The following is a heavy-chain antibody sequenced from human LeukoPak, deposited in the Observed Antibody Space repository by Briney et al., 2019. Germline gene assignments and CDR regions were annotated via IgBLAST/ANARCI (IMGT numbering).Heavy chain of an antibody. Sequence: GRSLRLSCAASGFTFSSYAMHWVRQAPGKGLEWVAVISYDGSNKYYADSVKGRFTISRDNSKNTLYLQMNSLRAEDTAVYYCARDRGKRDGYNHFDYWGQGTLVTVSS. D-gene: IGHD5-24*01. CDR1: GFTFSSYA. V-gene: IGHV3-30-3*01. CDR3: ARDRGKRDGYNHFDY. CDR2: ISYDGSNK. J-gene: IGHJ4*02.